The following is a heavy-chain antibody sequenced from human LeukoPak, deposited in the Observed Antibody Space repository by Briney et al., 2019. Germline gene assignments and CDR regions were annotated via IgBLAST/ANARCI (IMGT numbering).Heavy chain of an antibody. D-gene: IGHD3-10*01. CDR3: AKDRGIISDY. CDR1: GFTFSSYV. J-gene: IGHJ4*02. Sequence: PGGSLRLSCAASGFTFSSYVMSWVRQAPGKGLEWVSAISGSGGSTYYAVSVKGRFTISRDKSKNTLSLQMNILRAEDTAVYYCAKDRGIISDYWGQGTLVTVSS. CDR2: ISGSGGST. V-gene: IGHV3-23*01.